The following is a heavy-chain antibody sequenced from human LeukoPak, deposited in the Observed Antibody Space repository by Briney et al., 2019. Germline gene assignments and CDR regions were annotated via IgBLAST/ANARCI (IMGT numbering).Heavy chain of an antibody. Sequence: PGGSLRLSCTASGFTFSSYSMNWVRQAPGKGLEWVSYISSSTSTIYYTDSVKGRFTISRDNAKNSLYPQMDSLRAEDTAVYYCAKDRGGFTHYFDFWGQGILVTVSS. CDR2: ISSSTSTI. CDR1: GFTFSSYS. CDR3: AKDRGGFTHYFDF. D-gene: IGHD3-10*01. V-gene: IGHV3-48*01. J-gene: IGHJ4*02.